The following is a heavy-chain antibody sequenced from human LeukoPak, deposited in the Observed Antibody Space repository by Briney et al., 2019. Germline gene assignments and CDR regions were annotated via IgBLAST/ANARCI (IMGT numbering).Heavy chain of an antibody. V-gene: IGHV3-23*01. CDR1: GFTFNIYA. CDR2: ISSDARRT. CDR3: AKGGLGAVDYFDP. J-gene: IGHJ5*02. D-gene: IGHD6-19*01. Sequence: QPGGSLRLSCAASGFTFNIYAMSWVRQAPGKGLGWVSPISSDARRTYYAESVKGRFTISRDNSKNTVYLQMNSLRAGDTAVYSCAKGGLGAVDYFDPWGQGTLVTVSS.